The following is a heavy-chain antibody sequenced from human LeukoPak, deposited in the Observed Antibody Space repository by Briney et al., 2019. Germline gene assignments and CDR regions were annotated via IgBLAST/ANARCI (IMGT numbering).Heavy chain of an antibody. CDR2: IKQDGREK. J-gene: IGHJ6*03. Sequence: GRSLRLSCAPSGFTLSSYWMGWVRQAPGRGLEWVANIKQDGREKYDVDSGKGRFTISRDNARNSPSLPVNSLRPEETPVNYCARRDYYYYMDVWGKGTTVTVSS. V-gene: IGHV3-7*01. CDR3: ARRDYYYYMDV. CDR1: GFTLSSYW.